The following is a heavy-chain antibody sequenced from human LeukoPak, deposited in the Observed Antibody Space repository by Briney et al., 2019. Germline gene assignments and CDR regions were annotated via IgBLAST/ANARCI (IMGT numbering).Heavy chain of an antibody. D-gene: IGHD3/OR15-3a*01. CDR3: ARDGLSLSYAFDI. CDR2: IYYSGST. CDR1: GGSVGSYS. Sequence: SETLSLTCTVSGGSVGSYSWSWIRQPPGKGLEWIGYIYYSGSTNYNPSLTSRVTISLDTSKNQFSLKLSSVTAADTAVYYCARDGLSLSYAFDIWGQGTMVTVSS. J-gene: IGHJ3*02. V-gene: IGHV4-59*02.